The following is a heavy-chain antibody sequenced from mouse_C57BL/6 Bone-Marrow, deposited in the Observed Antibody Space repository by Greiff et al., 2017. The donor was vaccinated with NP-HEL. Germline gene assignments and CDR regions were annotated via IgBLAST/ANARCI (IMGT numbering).Heavy chain of an antibody. Sequence: QVQLKESGPGLVQPSQSLSITCTVSGFSLTSYGVHWVRQSPGKGLEWLGVIWSGGSTDYNAAFISRLSISQDNSKSPVFFKMNSLQADDTAIYYCAKNYDYLYYYAMDYWGQGTSVTVSS. V-gene: IGHV2-2*01. CDR3: AKNYDYLYYYAMDY. CDR2: IWSGGST. J-gene: IGHJ4*01. D-gene: IGHD2-4*01. CDR1: GFSLTSYG.